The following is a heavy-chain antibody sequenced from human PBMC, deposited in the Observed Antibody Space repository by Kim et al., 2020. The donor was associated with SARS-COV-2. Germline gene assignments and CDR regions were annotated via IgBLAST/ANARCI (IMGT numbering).Heavy chain of an antibody. CDR2: ISSSSSYI. D-gene: IGHD3-10*02. Sequence: GGSLRLSCAASGFTFSSYSMNWVRQAPGKGLEWVSSISSSSSYIYYAYSVKGRFTISRDNAKNSLYLQMNSLRAEVSAVYYCSSDPYGRTYYYYYGMDVWGQGTTVTVSS. V-gene: IGHV3-21*01. J-gene: IGHJ6*02. CDR1: GFTFSSYS. CDR3: SSDPYGRTYYYYYGMDV.